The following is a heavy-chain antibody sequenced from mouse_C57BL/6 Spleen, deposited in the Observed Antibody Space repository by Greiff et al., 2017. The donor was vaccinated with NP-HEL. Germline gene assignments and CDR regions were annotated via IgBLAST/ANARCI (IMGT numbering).Heavy chain of an antibody. J-gene: IGHJ4*01. CDR3: ARSDGNYNYAMDY. Sequence: VKLQQSGAELARPGASVKLSCKASGYTFTSYGISWVKQRTGQGLEWIGEIYPRSGNTYYNEKFKGKATLTADKSSSTAYMELRSLTSEDSAVYFCARSDGNYNYAMDYWGQGTSVTVSS. V-gene: IGHV1-81*01. CDR2: IYPRSGNT. D-gene: IGHD2-1*01. CDR1: GYTFTSYG.